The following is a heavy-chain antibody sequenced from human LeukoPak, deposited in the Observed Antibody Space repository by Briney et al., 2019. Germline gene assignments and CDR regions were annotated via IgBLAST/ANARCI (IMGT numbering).Heavy chain of an antibody. V-gene: IGHV4-39*07. J-gene: IGHJ6*03. CDR1: SGSISTSNYY. D-gene: IGHD3-16*01. CDR2: IFYSGST. CDR3: AGVGYYYYYYMDV. Sequence: SETLSLTCTVSSGSISTSNYYWGWVRQPPGKALEWIGNIFYSGSTYYSPSLKSRVTISLDTSKNQFSLKLSSVTAADTAVYYCAGVGYYYYYYMDVWGKGTTVTVSS.